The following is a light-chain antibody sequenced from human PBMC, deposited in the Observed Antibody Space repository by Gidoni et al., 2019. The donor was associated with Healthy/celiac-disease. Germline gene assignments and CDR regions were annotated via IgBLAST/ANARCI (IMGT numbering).Light chain of an antibody. J-gene: IGKJ3*01. CDR1: QSVSSY. CDR3: QQRSNWPPGT. CDR2: DAS. Sequence: ESLLTQSPATLSLSPGERAPLSSRASQSVSSYLAWYQQKPGQAPRLLIYDASNRATGIPARFSGSGSGTDFTLTISSLEPEDFAVYYCQQRSNWPPGTFGPGTKVDIK. V-gene: IGKV3-11*01.